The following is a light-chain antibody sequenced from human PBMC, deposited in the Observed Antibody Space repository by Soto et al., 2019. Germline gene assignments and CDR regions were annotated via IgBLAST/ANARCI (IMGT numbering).Light chain of an antibody. CDR1: SSNIGAGYD. CDR3: QSYDSSLSAL. Sequence: QAVVTQPPSVSGAPGQRVTISCTGSSSNIGAGYDVHWYQQLPGTAPKLLIYGNSNRPSGVPDRFSGSKSGTSASLAITWIQAEDEADYYCQSYDSSLSALFGGGTKLTVL. J-gene: IGLJ3*02. V-gene: IGLV1-40*01. CDR2: GNS.